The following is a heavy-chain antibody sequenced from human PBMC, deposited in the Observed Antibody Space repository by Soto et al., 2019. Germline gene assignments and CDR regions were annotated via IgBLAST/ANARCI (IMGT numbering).Heavy chain of an antibody. CDR2: ISNFNGNT. CDR1: GYIFTNYG. D-gene: IGHD2-15*01. CDR3: ARSVEYDF. Sequence: QIQLVQSGPEIKKPGASVKVSCKTSGYIFTNYGVTWVRQVPGQGLEWVGWISNFNGNTQYARKLQGRVTLSTDKSTTTAYMELRSLRSDDTAFYFCARSVEYDFWGQGNLITVS. V-gene: IGHV1-18*01. J-gene: IGHJ4*02.